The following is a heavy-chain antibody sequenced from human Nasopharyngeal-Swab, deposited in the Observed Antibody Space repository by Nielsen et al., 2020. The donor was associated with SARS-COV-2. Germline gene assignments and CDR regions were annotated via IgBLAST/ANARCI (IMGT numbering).Heavy chain of an antibody. Sequence: GGSLRLSCAASGFTFSSYAMHWVRQAPGKGLEWVAVLSYDGSNKYYADSVKGRFTISRDNSKNTLYLQMNSLRAEDTAVYYCARELMIHSGWYPFDYWGQGTLVTVSS. V-gene: IGHV3-30-3*01. CDR3: ARELMIHSGWYPFDY. CDR1: GFTFSSYA. J-gene: IGHJ4*02. CDR2: LSYDGSNK. D-gene: IGHD6-19*01.